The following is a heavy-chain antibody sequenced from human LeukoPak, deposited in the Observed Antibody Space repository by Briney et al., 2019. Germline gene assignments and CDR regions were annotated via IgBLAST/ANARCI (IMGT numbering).Heavy chain of an antibody. Sequence: GASVKVSCKASGYTFASYDISWVRQAPGQWLEWMGWISGYNGNTNYAQNLQGRVTMTTDTSTSTAYMELRSLRSDDTAVYYCARDRHGSYYYYWGQGTLVTVSS. V-gene: IGHV1-18*01. D-gene: IGHD1-26*01. J-gene: IGHJ4*02. CDR2: ISGYNGNT. CDR1: GYTFASYD. CDR3: ARDRHGSYYYY.